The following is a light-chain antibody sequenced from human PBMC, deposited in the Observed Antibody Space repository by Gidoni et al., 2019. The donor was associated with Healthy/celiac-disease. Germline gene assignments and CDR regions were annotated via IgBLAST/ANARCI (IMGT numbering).Light chain of an antibody. V-gene: IGLV3-19*01. Sequence: SPELTQDPAVSVALGQTVRITCQGDILRSDYAIWYQQKPGQAPVLVIYGKNNRPSGIPDRFSGSSSGNTASLTITGAQAEDEADYYCNSRDSSGNHVVFGGGTKLTVL. J-gene: IGLJ2*01. CDR1: ILRSDY. CDR2: GKN. CDR3: NSRDSSGNHVV.